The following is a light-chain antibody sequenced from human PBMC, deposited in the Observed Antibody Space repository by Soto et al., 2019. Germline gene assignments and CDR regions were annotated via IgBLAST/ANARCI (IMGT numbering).Light chain of an antibody. J-gene: IGKJ5*01. Sequence: EIVMTQSPGTLSLSPGERATLSCSASQSVSSSYLAWYQQKPGQAPRLLIYGASSRATGIPDRFSGSGSGTEFTLTINSLQSEDFAVYYCQHRMNWPITFGQGTRLEIK. CDR3: QHRMNWPIT. V-gene: IGKV3D-20*02. CDR2: GAS. CDR1: QSVSSSY.